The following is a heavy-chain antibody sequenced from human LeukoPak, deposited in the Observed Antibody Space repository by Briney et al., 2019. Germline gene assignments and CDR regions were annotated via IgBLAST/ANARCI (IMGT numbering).Heavy chain of an antibody. CDR3: AKIVTSTSTY. J-gene: IGHJ4*02. D-gene: IGHD2-2*01. Sequence: GGSLRLSCAASGFTFSSYGMHWVRQAPGKGLEWVAVISYDGSDKYYADSVKGRFTISRDNSKNTLYLQMNSLRAEDTAVYYCAKIVTSTSTYWGQGTLVTVSS. CDR1: GFTFSSYG. V-gene: IGHV3-30*18. CDR2: ISYDGSDK.